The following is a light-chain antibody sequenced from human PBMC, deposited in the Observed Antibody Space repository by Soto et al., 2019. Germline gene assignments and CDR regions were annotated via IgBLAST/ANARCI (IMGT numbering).Light chain of an antibody. V-gene: IGLV1-44*01. J-gene: IGLJ1*01. CDR2: SNN. Sequence: QSVLTQPPSASGTPGQRVTISCSGSSSNIGSNTVNWYQQLPGTAPKLLIYSNNQRPSGVPDRFSGSKSGTSASLAISGLQSEDEADYYCAAWDDSLNALVFGTGTKVNVL. CDR1: SSNIGSNT. CDR3: AAWDDSLNALV.